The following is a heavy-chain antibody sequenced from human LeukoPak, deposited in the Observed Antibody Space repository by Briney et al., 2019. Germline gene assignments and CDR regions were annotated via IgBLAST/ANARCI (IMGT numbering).Heavy chain of an antibody. CDR3: AKEIHSSSSDPYYYYGMDV. CDR1: GFTFSSYA. Sequence: PGGSLRLSCAASGFTFSSYAMSWVRQAPGKGLEWVSAISGSGGSTYYADSVKGRFTISRDNSKNTLYLQMNSLRAEDTAVYYCAKEIHSSSSDPYYYYGMDVWGQGTTVTVSS. V-gene: IGHV3-23*01. CDR2: ISGSGGST. J-gene: IGHJ6*02. D-gene: IGHD6-13*01.